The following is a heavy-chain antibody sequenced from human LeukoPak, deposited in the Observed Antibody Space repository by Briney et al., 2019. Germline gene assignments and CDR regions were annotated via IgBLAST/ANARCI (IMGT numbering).Heavy chain of an antibody. CDR2: IYHSGSS. D-gene: IGHD1-26*01. J-gene: IGHJ4*02. V-gene: IGHV4-38-2*01. CDR1: GYSISSGYY. Sequence: PSETLSLTCAVSGYSISSGYYWGWIRQPPGKGLEGIGRIYHSGSSYYNPSLKSRVTISVDTSKNQFSLKLSSVTAADTAVYYCARVEGLGSYKTSHHYFDYWGQGTLVTVSS. CDR3: ARVEGLGSYKTSHHYFDY.